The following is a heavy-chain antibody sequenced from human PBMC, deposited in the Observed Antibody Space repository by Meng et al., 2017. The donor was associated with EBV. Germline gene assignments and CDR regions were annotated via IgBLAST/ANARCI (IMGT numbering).Heavy chain of an antibody. Sequence: QVQWVQSAAEVKKPGFSVKVSCKTSGGPFRNYAISWVRQAPGQGLEWLGGFLPTLGAPNYAQKFHGRVSITADESTSTHYMDLSSLRSEDTAVYYCASESGRGYTPDYWGQGTLVTVSS. CDR2: FLPTLGAP. CDR3: ASESGRGYTPDY. CDR1: GGPFRNYA. V-gene: IGHV1-69*01. D-gene: IGHD3-10*01. J-gene: IGHJ4*02.